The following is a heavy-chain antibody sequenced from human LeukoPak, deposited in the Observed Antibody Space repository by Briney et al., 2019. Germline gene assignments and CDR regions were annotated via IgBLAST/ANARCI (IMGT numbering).Heavy chain of an antibody. CDR2: IIPIFGTA. Sequence: ASVKVSCKASGGTFSSYAISWVRQAPGQGLEWMGGIIPIFGTANYAQKFQGRVTITADESTSTAYMELSSLRSEDTAVYYCARGGVQLWSPFGYWGQGTLVAVSS. J-gene: IGHJ4*02. CDR1: GGTFSSYA. CDR3: ARGGVQLWSPFGY. D-gene: IGHD5-18*01. V-gene: IGHV1-69*13.